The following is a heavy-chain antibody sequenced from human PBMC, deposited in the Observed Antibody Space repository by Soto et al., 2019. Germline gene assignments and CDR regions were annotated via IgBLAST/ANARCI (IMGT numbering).Heavy chain of an antibody. D-gene: IGHD1-26*01. Sequence: QVQLVESGGGLVKPGGSLRLSCAASEFTFSDYYMSWIRQAPGKGLEWVSYISSRGSTIYYADSVRGRFTMSRDNAKNSLYLQMNSLRADDTAMYYCARDQVGPVDSAFDMWGQGTMVTVSS. J-gene: IGHJ3*02. CDR3: ARDQVGPVDSAFDM. CDR1: EFTFSDYY. V-gene: IGHV3-11*01. CDR2: ISSRGSTI.